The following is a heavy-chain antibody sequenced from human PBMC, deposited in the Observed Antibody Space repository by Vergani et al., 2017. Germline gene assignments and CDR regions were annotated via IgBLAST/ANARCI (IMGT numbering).Heavy chain of an antibody. Sequence: QVQLVQSGAEVKKPGSSVKVSCKASGGTFSSYAISWVRQAPGQGLEWMGGIIPIFGTANYAQKFQGRVTMTADESTSTASMELSSLRSEDTAVYYCARLKYYYGSGSGILRSWFDPWGQGTLVTVSS. CDR1: GGTFSSYA. CDR3: ARLKYYYGSGSGILRSWFDP. D-gene: IGHD3-10*01. J-gene: IGHJ5*02. CDR2: IIPIFGTA. V-gene: IGHV1-69*01.